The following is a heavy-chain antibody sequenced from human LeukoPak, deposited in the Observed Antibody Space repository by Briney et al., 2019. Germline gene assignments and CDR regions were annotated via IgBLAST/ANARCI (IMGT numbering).Heavy chain of an antibody. D-gene: IGHD1-26*01. CDR2: IYTSGGT. CDR1: GGSISSGSYY. J-gene: IGHJ5*02. CDR3: ASGLASKNWFDP. Sequence: SQTLSLTCTVSGGSISSGSYYWSWIRQPAGKGLEWIGRIYTSGGTNYNPSLKSRVTMSVDTSKNQFSLKLSSVTAADTAVYYCASGLASKNWFDPWGQGTLVTVSS. V-gene: IGHV4-61*02.